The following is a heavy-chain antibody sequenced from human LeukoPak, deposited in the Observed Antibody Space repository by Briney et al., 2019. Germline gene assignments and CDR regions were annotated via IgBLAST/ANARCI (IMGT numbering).Heavy chain of an antibody. J-gene: IGHJ4*02. CDR3: ARGGQRGYCSSTSCSRRYFDY. CDR2: INHSGST. Sequence: PSETLSLTCAVYGGSFSGYYWSWIRQPPGKGLEWIGEINHSGSTNYNPSLKSRVTISVDTSKNQFSLKLSSVTAADAAVYYCARGGQRGYCSSTSCSRRYFDYWGQGTLVTVSS. D-gene: IGHD2-2*01. CDR1: GGSFSGYY. V-gene: IGHV4-34*01.